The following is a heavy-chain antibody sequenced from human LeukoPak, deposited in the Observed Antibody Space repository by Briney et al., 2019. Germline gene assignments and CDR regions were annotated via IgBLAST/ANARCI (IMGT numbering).Heavy chain of an antibody. CDR2: IYSGGST. CDR1: GFTHSSNY. Sequence: GGSLTLPCAASGFTHSSNYMRWVREAPGEGRECVSVIYSGGSTYYADSVKGRITISRDNSKNTLYLQMNSRRAEDTAVYYCATEYPPYYYYGMDVWGQGTTVTVSS. V-gene: IGHV3-66*01. CDR3: ATEYPPYYYYGMDV. J-gene: IGHJ6*02.